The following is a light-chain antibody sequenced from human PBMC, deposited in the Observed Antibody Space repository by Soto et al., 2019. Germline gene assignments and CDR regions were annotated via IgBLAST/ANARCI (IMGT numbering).Light chain of an antibody. Sequence: QSALTQPASVSGSPGQSITISCTGTSSDVGGYNYVSWYQQHPGNAPKLMIYDVSNRPSGVSNRFSGSKSGNTSSLTISGLQAEDEADYYCSSYTSSSTLVVFGGGTTLTVL. CDR1: SSDVGGYNY. V-gene: IGLV2-14*01. J-gene: IGLJ2*01. CDR2: DVS. CDR3: SSYTSSSTLVV.